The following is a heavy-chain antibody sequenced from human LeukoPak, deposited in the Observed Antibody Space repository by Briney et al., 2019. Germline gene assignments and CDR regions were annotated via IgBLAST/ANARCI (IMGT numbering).Heavy chain of an antibody. CDR2: ISSSGSTI. CDR3: AREDSSSSEDLDYYYYMDV. J-gene: IGHJ6*03. CDR1: GFTFSSYE. Sequence: GGSLRLSCAASGFTFSSYEMNWVRQAPGKGLEWVSYISSSGSTIYYADSVKGRFTISRDNAKNSLYLQMNSLRAEDTAVYYCAREDSSSSEDLDYYYYMDVWGKGTTVTVSS. D-gene: IGHD6-13*01. V-gene: IGHV3-48*03.